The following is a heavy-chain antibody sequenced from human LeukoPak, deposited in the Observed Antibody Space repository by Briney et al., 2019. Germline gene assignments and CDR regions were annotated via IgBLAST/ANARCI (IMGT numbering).Heavy chain of an antibody. D-gene: IGHD6-19*01. V-gene: IGHV3-48*01. CDR2: ISSSSSI. J-gene: IGHJ4*02. CDR3: ASYYRSGWYELHY. Sequence: GGSLRLSCAASGFTFSSYSMNWVRQAPGKGLEWVSYISSSSSIYYADSVKGRFTISRDNAKNSLYLQMNSLRAEDTAVYYCASYYRSGWYELHYWGQGTLVTVSS. CDR1: GFTFSSYS.